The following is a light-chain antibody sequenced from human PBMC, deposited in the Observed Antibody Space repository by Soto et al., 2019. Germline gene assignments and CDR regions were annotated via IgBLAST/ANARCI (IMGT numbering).Light chain of an antibody. CDR3: QQYNSHSPWT. J-gene: IGKJ1*01. CDR2: DAS. CDR1: QSVSTY. Sequence: DIVLTQSPATLSLSPGERATLSCRASQSVSTYLAWYQQKPGQAPRLFIYDASNRATGIPARFSGSGSGTEFTLTISSLQPDDFATYYCQQYNSHSPWTFGQGTKVEIK. V-gene: IGKV3-11*01.